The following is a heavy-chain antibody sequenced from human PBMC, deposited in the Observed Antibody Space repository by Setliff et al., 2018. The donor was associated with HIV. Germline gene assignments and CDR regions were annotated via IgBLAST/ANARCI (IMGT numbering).Heavy chain of an antibody. J-gene: IGHJ4*02. CDR3: VGAFLGF. D-gene: IGHD3-10*01. CDR1: GFTFNRYG. Sequence: PGGSLRLSCAAPGFTFNRYGMNWVRQAPGKGLEWLSYISYGGRTIYYADSVKGRFTISRDNSKDTLYLQMNALETEDTAMYYCVGAFLGFWGQGTLVTVSS. V-gene: IGHV3-23*01. CDR2: ISYGGRTI.